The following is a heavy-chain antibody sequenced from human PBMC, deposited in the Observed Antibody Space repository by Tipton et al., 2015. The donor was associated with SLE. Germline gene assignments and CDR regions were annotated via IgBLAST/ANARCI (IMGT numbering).Heavy chain of an antibody. CDR2: IYPGDSDT. D-gene: IGHD1-7*01. V-gene: IGHV5-51*01. CDR1: GYSFTSYW. Sequence: VQLVQSGAEVKKPGESLKISCKGSGYSFTSYWIGWVRQMPGKGLEWMGIIYPGDSDTRYSPSFQGQVTISADKSISTAYLQWSSLKAADTAMYDCALRRELTLDGRTWGYFDYWGQGTLDTVSS. CDR3: ALRRELTLDGRTWGYFDY. J-gene: IGHJ4*02.